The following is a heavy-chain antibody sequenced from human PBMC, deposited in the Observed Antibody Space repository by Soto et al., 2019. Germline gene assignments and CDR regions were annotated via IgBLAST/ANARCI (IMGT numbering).Heavy chain of an antibody. V-gene: IGHV1-18*01. CDR1: GYAFTTYG. Sequence: QVHLVQSGAEVKKPGASVKVSCKGSGYAFTTYGITWVRQAPGQGLEWMGWISAHNGNTNYAQKLQGRVTVTRDTSTRTAYMELRSLRSDDTAVYYCARGRYGDYWRQGALVTVSS. CDR2: ISAHNGNT. J-gene: IGHJ4*02. CDR3: ARGRYGDY. D-gene: IGHD1-1*01.